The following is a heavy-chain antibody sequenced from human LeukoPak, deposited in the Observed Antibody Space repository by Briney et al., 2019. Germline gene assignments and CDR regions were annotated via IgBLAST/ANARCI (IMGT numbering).Heavy chain of an antibody. CDR3: ARDRFSSSWYEVYNWFDP. J-gene: IGHJ5*02. V-gene: IGHV4-59*01. D-gene: IGHD6-13*01. CDR1: AGSISSYY. Sequence: SETLSLTCTVSAGSISSYYSSWISPPPREGLEWIGYIYYSGSTNYNPSLKSRVTISVDTTKNQFSLKLSSVTAADTAVYYCARDRFSSSWYEVYNWFDPWGQGTLVTVST. CDR2: IYYSGST.